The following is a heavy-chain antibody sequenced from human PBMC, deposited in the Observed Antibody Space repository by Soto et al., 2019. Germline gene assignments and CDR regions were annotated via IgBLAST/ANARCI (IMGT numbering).Heavy chain of an antibody. CDR1: GFTFSSYS. J-gene: IGHJ6*02. CDR2: ISSSSSYI. CDR3: ARDAYDFWSGYYLSGAPDV. Sequence: PGGSLRLSCAASGFTFSSYSMNWVRQAPGKGLEWVSSISSSSSYIYYADSVKGRFTISRDNAKNSLYLQMNSLRAEDTAVYYCARDAYDFWSGYYLSGAPDVWGQGTTLTVSS. D-gene: IGHD3-3*01. V-gene: IGHV3-21*01.